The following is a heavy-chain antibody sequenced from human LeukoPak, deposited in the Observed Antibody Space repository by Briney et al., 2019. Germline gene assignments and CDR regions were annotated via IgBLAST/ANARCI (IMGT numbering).Heavy chain of an antibody. V-gene: IGHV3-15*07. CDR1: GFTFSNAW. J-gene: IGHJ2*01. CDR3: TTERAVAVYWCFDL. D-gene: IGHD6-19*01. Sequence: PGGSLRLSCAASGFTFSNAWMNWVRQAPGKGLEWVGRIKSKTDGGTTDYAAPVKGRFTISRDDSKNTLYLQMNSLKTEDTAVYYCTTERAVAVYWCFDLWGRGTLVTVSS. CDR2: IKSKTDGGTT.